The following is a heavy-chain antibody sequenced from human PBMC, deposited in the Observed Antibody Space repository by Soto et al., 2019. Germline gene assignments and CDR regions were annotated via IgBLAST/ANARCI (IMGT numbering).Heavy chain of an antibody. D-gene: IGHD2-2*01. J-gene: IGHJ4*02. Sequence: SETLSLTCTVSGGSISRRGYNWSWIRQHPGKGLEWIEYIDYRASTYYNPSIKSRVNISVDTSTNKLSLKLCSVTAADTAVYYCASCRRRMPLDYWGQGTLVTVS. V-gene: IGHV4-31*03. CDR3: ASCRRRMPLDY. CDR1: GGSISRRGYN. CDR2: IDYRAST.